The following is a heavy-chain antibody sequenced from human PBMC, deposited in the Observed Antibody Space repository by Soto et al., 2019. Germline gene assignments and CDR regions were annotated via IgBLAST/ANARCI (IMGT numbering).Heavy chain of an antibody. CDR3: ARHTPAISISDH. CDR2: IYYSGST. Sequence: SETLSVTCTLFGRSISSVSSEWGWIRQPPGKGREWIGIIYYSGSTYYNPSLKSRVTISVDTSKNQFSLKLSSVTAADTAVYYCARHTPAISISDHWGQGTLVTVSS. CDR1: GRSISSVSSE. D-gene: IGHD2-15*01. V-gene: IGHV4-39*01. J-gene: IGHJ4*02.